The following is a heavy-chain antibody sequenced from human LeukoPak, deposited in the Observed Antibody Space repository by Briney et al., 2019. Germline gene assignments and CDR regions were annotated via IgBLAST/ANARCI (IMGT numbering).Heavy chain of an antibody. CDR2: MNQDGSEK. V-gene: IGHV3-7*01. J-gene: IGHJ4*02. CDR1: GFTFSSYW. D-gene: IGHD3-22*01. Sequence: GGSLRLSCAASGFTFSSYWMSWVRQAPGKGLEWVANMNQDGSEKYYLDSVKGRFSISRDNAKSSLYLQMNSLRGDDTAVYYCARDRALYDSRRGYYYTEDDYWGQGTLVTVSS. CDR3: ARDRALYDSRRGYYYTEDDY.